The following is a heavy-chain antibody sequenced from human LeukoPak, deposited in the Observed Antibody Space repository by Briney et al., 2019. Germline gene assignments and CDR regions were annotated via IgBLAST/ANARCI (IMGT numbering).Heavy chain of an antibody. D-gene: IGHD2-15*01. CDR2: IYTSGST. V-gene: IGHV4-61*02. CDR1: GGSISSGSYY. Sequence: SSETLSLTCTVSGGSISSGSYYWSWIRQPAGKGLEWIGRIYTSGSTNYNPSLKSRVTISVDTSKNQFSLKLSSVTAADTAVYYCARESVVVVAASNWFDPLGQGTLVTVSS. J-gene: IGHJ5*02. CDR3: ARESVVVVAASNWFDP.